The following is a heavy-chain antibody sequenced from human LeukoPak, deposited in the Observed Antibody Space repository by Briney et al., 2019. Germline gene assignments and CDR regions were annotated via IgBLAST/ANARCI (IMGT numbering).Heavy chain of an antibody. Sequence: GASVKVSCKVSGYTLTELSMHWVRQAPGKGLEWMGGFDPEDGETIYAQKFQGRVTMTEDTSTDTAYMELSSLRSEDTAVYYCATAHLIVGAKYSDYWGQGTLVTVSS. CDR2: FDPEDGET. V-gene: IGHV1-24*01. D-gene: IGHD1-26*01. CDR3: ATAHLIVGAKYSDY. J-gene: IGHJ4*02. CDR1: GYTLTELS.